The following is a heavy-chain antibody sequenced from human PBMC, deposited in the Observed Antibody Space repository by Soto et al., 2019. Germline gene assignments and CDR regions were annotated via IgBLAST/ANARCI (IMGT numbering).Heavy chain of an antibody. D-gene: IGHD1-1*01. CDR2: FTGVIGTT. CDR1: GFTVSTYG. V-gene: IGHV3-23*01. Sequence: EVQLLESGGGLVQPGGSLRLSCAASGFTVSTYGVTWVRQAPGKGLEWVSGFTGVIGTTHYADSVKGRFTITRDNSNNPVYLQMTSLRVEDTAGYYCARWNGYGDYWGRGTLVTVSS. CDR3: ARWNGYGDY. J-gene: IGHJ4*02.